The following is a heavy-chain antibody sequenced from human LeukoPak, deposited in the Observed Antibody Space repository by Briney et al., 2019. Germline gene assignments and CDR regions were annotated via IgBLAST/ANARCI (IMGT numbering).Heavy chain of an antibody. CDR3: ASRQGTTTDTDY. CDR2: INHSGST. CDR1: GGSFCGYY. V-gene: IGHV4-34*01. J-gene: IGHJ4*02. Sequence: PSETLSLTCAVYGGSFCGYYWSWIRQPPGKGLEWIGEINHSGSTNYNPSLKSRVTISVDTSKNQFSLKLSSVTAADTAVYYCASRQGTTTDTDYWGQGTLVTVSS. D-gene: IGHD4-11*01.